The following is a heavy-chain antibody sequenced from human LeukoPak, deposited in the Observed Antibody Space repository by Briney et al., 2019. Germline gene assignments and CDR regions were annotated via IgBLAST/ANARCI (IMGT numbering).Heavy chain of an antibody. CDR1: GGSISSGDYY. CDR2: IYYSGGT. V-gene: IGHV4-30-4*01. Sequence: SETLSLTCTVSGGSISSGDYYWSWIRQPPGKGLEWIGYIYYSGGTYYNPSLKSRLTMSVDTSKNQFSLKLSSVTAADTAVYYCARHSLDHDFWSGYYSYFDYWGQGTLVTVSS. J-gene: IGHJ4*02. CDR3: ARHSLDHDFWSGYYSYFDY. D-gene: IGHD3-3*01.